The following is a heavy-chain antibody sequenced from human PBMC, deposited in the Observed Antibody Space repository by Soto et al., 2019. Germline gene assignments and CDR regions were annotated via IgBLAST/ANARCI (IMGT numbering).Heavy chain of an antibody. J-gene: IGHJ5*01. CDR1: GGSISSYY. Sequence: PSETLSLTCTVSGGSISSYYWSWIRQPPGKGLKWIGYIYYSGSTNYNPSLKSRVTISVDTSKNQFSLKLSSVTAADTAVYYCARKNDYDILMHGFDPWGQGTMVTVSS. D-gene: IGHD3-9*01. CDR3: ARKNDYDILMHGFDP. V-gene: IGHV4-59*08. CDR2: IYYSGST.